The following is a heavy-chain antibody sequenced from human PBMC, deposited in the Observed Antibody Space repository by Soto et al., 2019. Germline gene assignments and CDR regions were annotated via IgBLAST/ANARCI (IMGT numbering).Heavy chain of an antibody. CDR1: GYTFNSYA. CDR3: ARWGAYYYYYYGMDV. Sequence: GASVKVSCKASGYTFNSYAMHWVRQAPVQRLEWMGWINAGNGNTKYSQKFQGRVTITRDTSASTAYMELSSLRSEDTAVYYCARWGAYYYYYYGMDVWGQGTTVTVSS. J-gene: IGHJ6*02. CDR2: INAGNGNT. D-gene: IGHD3-16*01. V-gene: IGHV1-3*01.